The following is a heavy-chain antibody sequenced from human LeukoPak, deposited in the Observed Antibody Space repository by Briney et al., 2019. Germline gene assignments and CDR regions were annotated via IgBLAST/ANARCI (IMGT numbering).Heavy chain of an antibody. CDR1: GYSISSGYY. V-gene: IGHV4-38-2*02. J-gene: IGHJ6*04. CDR2: IYHSGST. Sequence: PSETLSLTCTVSGYSISSGYYWGWIRQPPGKGLEWIGSIYHSGSTYYNPSLESRVTISVDTSKNQFSLKLSSVTAADTAVYYCARARPGDVWGKGTTVTVSS. CDR3: ARARPGDV.